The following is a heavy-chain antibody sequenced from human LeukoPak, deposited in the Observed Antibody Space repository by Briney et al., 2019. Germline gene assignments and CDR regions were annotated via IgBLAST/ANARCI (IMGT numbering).Heavy chain of an antibody. CDR2: ISYDGSNK. V-gene: IGHV3-30*18. J-gene: IGHJ4*02. CDR3: AKEFLYYDFWSGYI. CDR1: GFTFSSYG. Sequence: GGSLRLSCAASGFTFSSYGMHWVRQAPGKGLEWVAVISYDGSNKYYADSVKGRFTISRDNSKNTLYLQMNSLRAEDTAVYYCAKEFLYYDFWSGYIWGQGTLATVSS. D-gene: IGHD3-3*01.